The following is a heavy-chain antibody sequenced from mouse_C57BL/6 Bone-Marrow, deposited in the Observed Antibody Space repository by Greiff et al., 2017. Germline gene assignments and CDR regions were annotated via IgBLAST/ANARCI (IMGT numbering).Heavy chain of an antibody. CDR2: INPNYGPT. Sequence: EVQLKESGPELVKPGASVKISCKASGYSFTDYNMNWVKQSNGKSLEWIGVINPNYGPTSYNQKFKGKATLTVDQSSSTSYMQLNSLTSEDSAVYYCARTSDYAMYYWGQGTSVTVSS. V-gene: IGHV1-39*01. J-gene: IGHJ4*01. CDR3: ARTSDYAMYY. CDR1: GYSFTDYN.